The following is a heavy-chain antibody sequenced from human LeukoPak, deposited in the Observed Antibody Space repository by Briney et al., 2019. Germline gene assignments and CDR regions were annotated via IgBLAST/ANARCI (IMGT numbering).Heavy chain of an antibody. CDR1: GFTFDNYA. Sequence: HPGGSLRLSCAASGFTFDNYAMSWVRQTPGKGLEWVSLISGSGSNTYYADSVKGRFTISRDNSKSTLYLQMNSLRAEDTAVYYCARRAYNWGAFDIWGQGTMVTVSS. V-gene: IGHV3-23*01. D-gene: IGHD5-24*01. CDR2: ISGSGSNT. CDR3: ARRAYNWGAFDI. J-gene: IGHJ3*02.